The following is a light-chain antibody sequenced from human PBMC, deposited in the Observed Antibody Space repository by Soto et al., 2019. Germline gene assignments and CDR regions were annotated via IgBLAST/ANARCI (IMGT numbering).Light chain of an antibody. J-gene: IGKJ4*01. CDR3: QQYGSSP. Sequence: EIVLTQSPGTLSLSPGERATLSCRASQSVSSSYLAWYQQKPGQAPRLLIYGACSRATGIPDRFSGSGSGTDFTLTISRLEPEDFAVYYCQQYGSSPFGGGTKVEIK. CDR1: QSVSSSY. V-gene: IGKV3-20*01. CDR2: GAC.